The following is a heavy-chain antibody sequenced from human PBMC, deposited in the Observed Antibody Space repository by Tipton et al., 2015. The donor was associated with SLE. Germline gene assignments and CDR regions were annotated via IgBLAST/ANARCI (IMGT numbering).Heavy chain of an antibody. J-gene: IGHJ4*02. Sequence: TLSLTCAVYGGSFSGYYWSWIRQPPGKGLEWIGEINHSGSTNYNPSLKSRVTISVDTSKNQFSLKLSSVTAADTAVYYCARRVRSAAGTSDYWGQGTLVTVSS. CDR2: INHSGST. D-gene: IGHD6-13*01. V-gene: IGHV4-34*01. CDR3: ARRVRSAAGTSDY. CDR1: GGSFSGYY.